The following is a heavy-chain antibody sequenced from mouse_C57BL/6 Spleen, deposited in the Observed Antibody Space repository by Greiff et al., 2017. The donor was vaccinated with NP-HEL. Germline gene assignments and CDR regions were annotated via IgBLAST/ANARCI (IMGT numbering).Heavy chain of an antibody. D-gene: IGHD2-10*01. Sequence: VQLQQSGPELVKPGASVKIPCKASGYTFTDYNMDWVKQSHGKSLEWIGDINPNNGGTIYNQKFKGKATLTVDKSSSTAYMELRSLTSEDTAVYYCARRAYYGNYGWYFDVWGTGTTVTVSS. J-gene: IGHJ1*03. CDR2: INPNNGGT. V-gene: IGHV1-18*01. CDR3: ARRAYYGNYGWYFDV. CDR1: GYTFTDYN.